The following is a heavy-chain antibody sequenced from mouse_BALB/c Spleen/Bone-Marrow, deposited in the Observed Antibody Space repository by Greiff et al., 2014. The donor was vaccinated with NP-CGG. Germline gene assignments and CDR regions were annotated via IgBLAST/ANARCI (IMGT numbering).Heavy chain of an antibody. CDR2: IHPPDTET. CDR1: GYSFTSYW. D-gene: IGHD1-1*01. J-gene: IGHJ3*01. CDR3: ARLEGNYGSTFAY. Sequence: QVQLKDSGAELVRPGASVKLSCKASGYSFTSYWMNWVKQRPGHGLEWIGMIHPPDTETRLNQRFKDKATLTVDKSSSTAYMQLNSPTSEDSAVYYCARLEGNYGSTFAYWGQGTLVTVSA. V-gene: IGHV1-61*01.